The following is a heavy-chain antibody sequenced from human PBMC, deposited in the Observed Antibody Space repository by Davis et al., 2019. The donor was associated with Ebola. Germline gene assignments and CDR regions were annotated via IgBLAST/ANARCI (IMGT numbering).Heavy chain of an antibody. CDR2: IIAYTCNT. J-gene: IGHJ6*02. Sequence: AASVKVSCKASGYTFTSYGISWVRQAPGQRLAWLGWIIAYTCNTTYAHKLQGRVTMTTDTSTSTDYMELRSLRSDDTAVYYRARDLARKSAAAGVRIFYYYYGMDVWGQGTTVTVSS. CDR1: GYTFTSYG. CDR3: ARDLARKSAAAGVRIFYYYYGMDV. D-gene: IGHD6-13*01. V-gene: IGHV1-18*01.